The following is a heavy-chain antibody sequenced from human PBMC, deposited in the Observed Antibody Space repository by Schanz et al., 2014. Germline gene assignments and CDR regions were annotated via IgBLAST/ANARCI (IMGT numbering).Heavy chain of an antibody. V-gene: IGHV1-46*01. Sequence: QVQLVQSGAEVKKPGSSVKVSCKASGYTFTTYYIHWVRQAPGQGLEWMGIINPSGGTTKYAQRFQGRVTMTWDTSTSTVSMELSSLRSADTAVYYCARGFLASGGKTFDCWGQGTLVTVSS. CDR3: ARGFLASGGKTFDC. CDR1: GYTFTTYY. D-gene: IGHD1-26*01. CDR2: INPSGGTT. J-gene: IGHJ4*02.